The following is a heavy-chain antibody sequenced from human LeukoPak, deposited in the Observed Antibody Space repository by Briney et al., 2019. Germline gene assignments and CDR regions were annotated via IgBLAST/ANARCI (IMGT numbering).Heavy chain of an antibody. CDR1: GGSISSYY. Sequence: PSETLSLTCTVSGGSISSYYWSWIRQPAGKGLEWIGRIYTSGSTNYNPSLKSRVTISVDTSKNQFSLKLSSVTAADTAVYYCASSYCSSTSCYDAFDIWGQGTMVTVSS. CDR3: ASSYCSSTSCYDAFDI. J-gene: IGHJ3*02. D-gene: IGHD2-2*01. CDR2: IYTSGST. V-gene: IGHV4-4*07.